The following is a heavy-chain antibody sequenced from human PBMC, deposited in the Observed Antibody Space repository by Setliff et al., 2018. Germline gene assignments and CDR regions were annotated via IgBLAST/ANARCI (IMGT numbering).Heavy chain of an antibody. D-gene: IGHD3-22*01. CDR2: MHQSGRI. J-gene: IGHJ6*03. Sequence: SEALSLTCDVYDGAFSTYYWTWIRQPPGKGLEWIGDMHQSGRINFNPSLKSRVTMSADPSKNQFSLKVTSVTAADTAVYYCAREGPESDSSGYMDVWGQGTTVTVSS. CDR3: AREGPESDSSGYMDV. V-gene: IGHV4-34*01. CDR1: DGAFSTYY.